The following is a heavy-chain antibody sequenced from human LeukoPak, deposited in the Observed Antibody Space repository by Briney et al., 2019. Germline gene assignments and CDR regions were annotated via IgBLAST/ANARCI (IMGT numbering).Heavy chain of an antibody. CDR2: ISYDGSNK. V-gene: IGHV3-30*03. Sequence: PGGSLRLSCAASGFTFSSYGMHWVRQAPGKGLEWVAVISYDGSNKYYADSVKGRFTISRDNFKNTLYLQMNSLRAEDTAVYYCARNRVVISYNWFDPWGQGTLVTVSS. CDR1: GFTFSSYG. D-gene: IGHD3-22*01. J-gene: IGHJ5*02. CDR3: ARNRVVISYNWFDP.